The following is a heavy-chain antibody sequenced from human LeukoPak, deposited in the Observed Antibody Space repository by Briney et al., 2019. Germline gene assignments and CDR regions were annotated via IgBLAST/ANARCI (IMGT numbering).Heavy chain of an antibody. CDR2: IYHGGII. V-gene: IGHV4/OR15-8*01. J-gene: IGHJ4*02. D-gene: IGHD5-12*01. CDR1: GGSISSEIR. CDR3: ARGLSGYDFGFDY. Sequence: SETLSLTCGVSGGSISSEIRWSWVRQPPGKGLEWIGEIYHGGIINYSPSLKSRVTISVDKSKNQFSLNLRSVTAADTAVYYCARGLSGYDFGFDYWGQGTLVTVSS.